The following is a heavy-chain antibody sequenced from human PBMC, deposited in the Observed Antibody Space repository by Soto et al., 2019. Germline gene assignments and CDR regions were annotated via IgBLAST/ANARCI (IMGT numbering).Heavy chain of an antibody. Sequence: EASLRLSCAASGFTFSSYSMPCLRQAPGRGLEWVSSISRSSSYIYYADSVNGRFTISRDNAKNSLYLQMNSLRAEDTAVYYCARGITIFGAARLHSWFEPWGQGTL. CDR3: ARGITIFGAARLHSWFEP. CDR1: GFTFSSYS. CDR2: ISRSSSYI. D-gene: IGHD3-3*01. J-gene: IGHJ5*02. V-gene: IGHV3-21*01.